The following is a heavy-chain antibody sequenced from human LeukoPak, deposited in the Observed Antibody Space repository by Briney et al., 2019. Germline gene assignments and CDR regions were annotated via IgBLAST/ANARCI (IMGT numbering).Heavy chain of an antibody. Sequence: ASVKVSCKASEYTFTGYYMHWVRQAPGQGLEWMGWINPNSGGTNYAPKFQGRVSMTRDTSISTAYMELSRLRSDDTAVYYCARGVVAATFYYYMDVWGKGTTVTVSS. V-gene: IGHV1-2*02. CDR3: ARGVVAATFYYYMDV. CDR1: EYTFTGYY. D-gene: IGHD2-15*01. CDR2: INPNSGGT. J-gene: IGHJ6*03.